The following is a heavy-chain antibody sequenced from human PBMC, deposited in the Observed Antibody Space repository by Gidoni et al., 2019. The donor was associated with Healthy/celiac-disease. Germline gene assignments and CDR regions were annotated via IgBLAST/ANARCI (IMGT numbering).Heavy chain of an antibody. J-gene: IGHJ4*02. CDR1: GFAFSSCA. CDR2: ISGSGGST. CDR3: AKGPRITMVRGVISLFDY. Sequence: EVQLLESGGGLVQPGGSLRLSCAASGFAFSSCAMSWVRQAPGKGLEWVSAISGSGGSTYYADSVKGRFTISRDNSKNTLYLQMNSLRAEDTAVYYCAKGPRITMVRGVISLFDYWGQGTLVTVSS. V-gene: IGHV3-23*01. D-gene: IGHD3-10*01.